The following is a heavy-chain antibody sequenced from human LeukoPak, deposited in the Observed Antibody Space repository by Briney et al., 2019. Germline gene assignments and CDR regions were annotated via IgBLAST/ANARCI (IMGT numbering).Heavy chain of an antibody. CDR1: GFTFSSYG. V-gene: IGHV3-33*06. CDR2: IWYDGSNK. CDR3: AKVPAAVLNSVES. D-gene: IGHD2-2*01. Sequence: TGGSLRLSCAASGFTFSSYGMHWVRQAPGKGLEWVAVIWYDGSNKYYADSVKGRFTISRDNSKNTLYLQMNSLRAEDTAVYYCAKVPAAVLNSVESWGQGTLVTVSP. J-gene: IGHJ4*02.